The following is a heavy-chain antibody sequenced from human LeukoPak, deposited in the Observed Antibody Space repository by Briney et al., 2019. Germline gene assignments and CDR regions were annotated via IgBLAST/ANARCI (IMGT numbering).Heavy chain of an antibody. CDR1: GFSFSSYW. Sequence: GGSLRLSCAASGFSFSSYWIHWVRQAPGEGLVWVSRINSDGSNTNYADSVKGRFTISRDNAKNTLYLQMNSLRAEDTAAYYCARDFRRGQYFDYWGQGTLVTVSS. J-gene: IGHJ4*02. V-gene: IGHV3-74*01. CDR3: ARDFRRGQYFDY. CDR2: INSDGSNT. D-gene: IGHD3-10*01.